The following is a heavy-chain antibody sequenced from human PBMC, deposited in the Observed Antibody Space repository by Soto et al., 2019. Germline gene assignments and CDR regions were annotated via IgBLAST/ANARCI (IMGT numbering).Heavy chain of an antibody. CDR1: GFTFSSYW. D-gene: IGHD1-1*01. CDR2: INSDGSST. V-gene: IGHV3-74*01. CDR3: AREKYAAGRKVFDY. Sequence: GGSLRLPCAASGFTFSSYWMHWVRQAPGKGLVWVSRINSDGSSTSYADSVKGRFTISRDNAKNTLYLQMNSLRAEDTAVYYCAREKYAAGRKVFDYWGQGTLVTVSS. J-gene: IGHJ4*02.